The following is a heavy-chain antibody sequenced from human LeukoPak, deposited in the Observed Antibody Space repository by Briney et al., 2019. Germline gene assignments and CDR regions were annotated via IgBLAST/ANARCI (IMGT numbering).Heavy chain of an antibody. J-gene: IGHJ4*02. D-gene: IGHD5-24*01. CDR1: GSTFSSYW. V-gene: IGHV3-7*03. Sequence: GGSLRLSCAASGSTFSSYWMSWVRQAPGKGLEWVANIKQDGSEKYYVDSVKGRFTISRDNAKNSLYLQMNSLRAEDTAVYYCARVRDGYDYWGQGTLVTVSS. CDR3: ARVRDGYDY. CDR2: IKQDGSEK.